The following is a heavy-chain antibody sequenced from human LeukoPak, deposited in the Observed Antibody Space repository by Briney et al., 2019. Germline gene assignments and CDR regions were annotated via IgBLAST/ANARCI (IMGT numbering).Heavy chain of an antibody. J-gene: IGHJ4*02. V-gene: IGHV3-74*01. CDR1: GFTFSSYW. CDR2: INSDGSST. D-gene: IGHD3-10*01. CDR3: ARRDAGMVRGVITD. Sequence: PGGSLRLSCAASGFTFSSYWMHWVRQAPGKGLVWVSRINSDGSSTSYADSVKGRFTISGDNAKNTLYLQMNSLRAEDTAVYYCARRDAGMVRGVITDWGQGTLVTVSS.